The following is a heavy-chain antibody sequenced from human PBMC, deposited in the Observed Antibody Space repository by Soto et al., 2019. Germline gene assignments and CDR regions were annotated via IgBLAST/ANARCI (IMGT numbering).Heavy chain of an antibody. V-gene: IGHV1-69*01. CDR1: GGTFSSYA. J-gene: IGHJ1*01. Sequence: QVQLVQSGAEVKKPGSSVKVSCKASGGTFSSYAISWVRQAPGQGLEWMGGIIPIFGTANYAQKFQGRVTITADESTSTAYMELSSLRSEDTAVYYGARDRRAVVTATEFQHWGQGTLVTVSS. CDR3: ARDRRAVVTATEFQH. D-gene: IGHD2-21*02. CDR2: IIPIFGTA.